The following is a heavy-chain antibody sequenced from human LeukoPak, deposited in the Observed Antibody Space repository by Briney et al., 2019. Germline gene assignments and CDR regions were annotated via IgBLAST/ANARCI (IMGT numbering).Heavy chain of an antibody. CDR2: IYYSGST. V-gene: IGHV4-30-4*08. Sequence: PSQTLSLTCTVSGGSISSGGYYWSWIRQPPGKGLEWIGYIYYSGSTYYNPSLKSRVTISVDTSKNQFSLKLSSVTAADTAVYYCARADPDGTHDAFDIWGQGAMVTVSS. CDR1: GGSISSGGYY. CDR3: ARADPDGTHDAFDI. J-gene: IGHJ3*02. D-gene: IGHD1-1*01.